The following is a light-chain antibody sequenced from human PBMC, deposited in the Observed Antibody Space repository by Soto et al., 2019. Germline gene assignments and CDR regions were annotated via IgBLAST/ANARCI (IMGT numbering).Light chain of an antibody. CDR1: SSDVGGYNY. CDR2: EVS. J-gene: IGLJ1*01. Sequence: QSVLTQPASVSGSPGQSITISCTGTSSDVGGYNYVYWYQQHPGKAPKLMIYEVSNRPSGVSNRFSGSKSGNTASLTISGLQAEDEADYYCSSYTSSSPYLFGTGTKFTVL. CDR3: SSYTSSSPYL. V-gene: IGLV2-14*01.